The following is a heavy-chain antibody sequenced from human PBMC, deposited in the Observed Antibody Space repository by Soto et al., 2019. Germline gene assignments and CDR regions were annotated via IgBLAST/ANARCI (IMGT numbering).Heavy chain of an antibody. CDR2: IIPIFGTA. D-gene: IGHD3-10*01. CDR3: AFPARGKNWFDP. V-gene: IGHV1-69*13. Sequence: VASVKVSCKASGGTFSSYAISWVRQAPGQGLEWMGGIIPIFGTANYAQKFQGRVTITADESTSTAYMELSSLRSEDTAVYYCAFPARGKNWFDPWGQGTLVTVSS. J-gene: IGHJ5*02. CDR1: GGTFSSYA.